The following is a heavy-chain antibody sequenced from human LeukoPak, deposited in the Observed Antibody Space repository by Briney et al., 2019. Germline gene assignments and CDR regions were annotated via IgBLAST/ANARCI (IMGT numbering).Heavy chain of an antibody. CDR3: ARDEKNYYDSSGYYNWFDP. CDR2: MNPNSGNT. V-gene: IGHV1-8*01. Sequence: ASVKVSCKASGYTFTSYDISWVRQATGQGLEWMGWMNPNSGNTGYAQKFQGRVTMTRNTSISTAYMELSSLRSDDTAVYYCARDEKNYYDSSGYYNWFDPWGQGTLVTVSS. CDR1: GYTFTSYD. D-gene: IGHD3-22*01. J-gene: IGHJ5*02.